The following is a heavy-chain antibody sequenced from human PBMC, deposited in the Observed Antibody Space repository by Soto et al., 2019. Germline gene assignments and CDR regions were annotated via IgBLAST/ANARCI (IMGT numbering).Heavy chain of an antibody. Sequence: ASVKVSCKASGYTFINFDISWVRQAAGQGLEWLGWMNPGSGKTGYASKFQGRVAMTRDASTGTSHLELSSLTSDDTAVYYCARMASAGTLNWFDPWGPGTRVTVSS. CDR3: ARMASAGTLNWFDP. CDR1: GYTFINFD. D-gene: IGHD6-13*01. V-gene: IGHV1-8*02. CDR2: MNPGSGKT. J-gene: IGHJ5*02.